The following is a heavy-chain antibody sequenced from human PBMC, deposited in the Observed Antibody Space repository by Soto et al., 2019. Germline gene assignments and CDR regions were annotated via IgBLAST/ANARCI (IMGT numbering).Heavy chain of an antibody. CDR1: SGSISGYF. Sequence: SETLSLTCTVSSGSISGYFWSWIRQPPGKEPEWIGYISYRGNTNYNPSLQSRVSISLVTSKNQISLKLDAVTASDTAVYYCARMERSKEGLSVYYFDFWGQGTLVTVAS. J-gene: IGHJ4*02. V-gene: IGHV4-59*01. D-gene: IGHD1-26*01. CDR2: ISYRGNT. CDR3: ARMERSKEGLSVYYFDF.